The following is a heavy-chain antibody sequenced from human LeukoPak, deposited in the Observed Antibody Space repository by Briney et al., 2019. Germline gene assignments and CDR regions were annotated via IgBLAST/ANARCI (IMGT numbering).Heavy chain of an antibody. CDR1: GFTFSSYA. V-gene: IGHV3-23*01. D-gene: IGHD2/OR15-2a*01. CDR2: ISGSGGST. CDR3: AKGGGYFLYFDY. J-gene: IGHJ4*02. Sequence: RGSLRLSCAASGFTFSSYAMSWVRQAPGKGLEWVSAISGSGGSTYYADSVKGRFTISRDNSKNTLYLQMNSLRAEDTAVYYCAKGGGYFLYFDYWGQGTLVTVSS.